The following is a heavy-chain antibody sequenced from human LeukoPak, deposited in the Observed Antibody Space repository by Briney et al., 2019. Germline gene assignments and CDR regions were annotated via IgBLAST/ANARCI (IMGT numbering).Heavy chain of an antibody. V-gene: IGHV4-4*02. CDR2: IYHSGST. D-gene: IGHD3-22*01. J-gene: IGHJ3*02. CDR3: ARDEGFIITMIVVPTHAFDI. CDR1: GGSISSSNW. Sequence: KPSETLSLTCAVSGGSISSSNWWSWVRQPPGKGLEWIGEIYHSGSTNYNPSLKSRVTISVDKSKNQFSLKLSSVTAADTAVYYCARDEGFIITMIVVPTHAFDIWGQGTMVTVSS.